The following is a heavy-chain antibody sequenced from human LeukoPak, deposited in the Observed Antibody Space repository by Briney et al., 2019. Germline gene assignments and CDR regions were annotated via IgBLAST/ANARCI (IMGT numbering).Heavy chain of an antibody. J-gene: IGHJ5*02. V-gene: IGHV4-59*08. CDR1: GGSVTTYY. D-gene: IGHD1-26*01. Sequence: PSETLSLTCTVSGGSVTTYYWSWIRQPPGKGLEWIAYIYNSGSTNYNPSLKSRVTISVDTPKNQVSLRLSSVTAADTAVYYCARRAIYSGDYSFWFDPWGLGTLVTVSS. CDR3: ARRAIYSGDYSFWFDP. CDR2: IYNSGST.